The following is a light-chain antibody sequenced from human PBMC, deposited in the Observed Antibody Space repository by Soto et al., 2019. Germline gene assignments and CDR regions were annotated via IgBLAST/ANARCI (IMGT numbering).Light chain of an antibody. V-gene: IGKV3D-15*01. J-gene: IGKJ4*01. Sequence: EIVLTQSLGTLSLSPGERATLSCLASQSVSSQLAWYQQKPGQAPGVRIYDASNRATGIPARFSGSGSGSEFTLTISSLQSEDFAVYYCQQYDNWPLTFGGGTKV. CDR1: QSVSSQ. CDR3: QQYDNWPLT. CDR2: DAS.